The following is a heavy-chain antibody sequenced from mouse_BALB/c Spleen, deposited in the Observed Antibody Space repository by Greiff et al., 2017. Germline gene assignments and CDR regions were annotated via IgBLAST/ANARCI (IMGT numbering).Heavy chain of an antibody. D-gene: IGHD1-1*01. CDR3: ARHPYDGSNYWYFDV. CDR2: ISNGGGST. CDR1: GFTFSSYT. V-gene: IGHV5-12-2*01. J-gene: IGHJ1*01. Sequence: EVMLVESGGGLVQPGGSLKLSCAASGFTFSSYTMSWVRQTPEKRLEWVAYISNGGGSTYYPDTVKGRFTISRDNAKNTLYLQMSSLKSEDTAMYYCARHPYDGSNYWYFDVWGAGTTVTVSS.